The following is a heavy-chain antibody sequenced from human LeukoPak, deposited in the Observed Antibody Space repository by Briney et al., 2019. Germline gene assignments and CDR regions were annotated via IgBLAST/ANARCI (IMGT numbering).Heavy chain of an antibody. Sequence: SETLSLTCTVSGGSMSSSSNSWGWIRQPPGKGLEWIGSIYYSGSTYYNPSLKSRVTISVDTSKKQFSLKLSSVTAADTAVYYCARHKAVAGAGTDCWGQGTLVIVSS. CDR3: ARHKAVAGAGTDC. V-gene: IGHV4-39*01. D-gene: IGHD6-13*01. J-gene: IGHJ4*02. CDR2: IYYSGST. CDR1: GGSMSSSSNS.